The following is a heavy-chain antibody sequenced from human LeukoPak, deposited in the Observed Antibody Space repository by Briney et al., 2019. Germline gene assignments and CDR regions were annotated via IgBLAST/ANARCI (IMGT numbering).Heavy chain of an antibody. V-gene: IGHV3-64*01. CDR1: GFTLSSHV. J-gene: IGHJ3*02. CDR2: ISSSGVST. D-gene: IGHD6-13*01. CDR3: ARVKEGSSWSDAFDI. Sequence: GGSLRLSCAASGFTLSSHVMHWVRQAPGKGLEYVSSISSSGVSTDYANSVKGRFTISRDDSQNTLYLQMGSLRTEDMAVYYCARVKEGSSWSDAFDIWGQGTMVTVPS.